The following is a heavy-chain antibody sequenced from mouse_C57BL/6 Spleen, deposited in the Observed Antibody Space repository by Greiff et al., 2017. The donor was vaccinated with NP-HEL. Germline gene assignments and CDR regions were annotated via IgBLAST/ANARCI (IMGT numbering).Heavy chain of an antibody. Sequence: QVQLQQPGTELVKPGASVKLSCKASGYTFTSYWMHWVKQRPGQGLEWIGNINPSNGGTNYNEKFKSKATLTVDKSSSTAYMQRSSLTSEDSAVYYCARLLRSLYAMDYWGQGTSVTVSS. V-gene: IGHV1-53*01. D-gene: IGHD1-1*01. J-gene: IGHJ4*01. CDR2: INPSNGGT. CDR1: GYTFTSYW. CDR3: ARLLRSLYAMDY.